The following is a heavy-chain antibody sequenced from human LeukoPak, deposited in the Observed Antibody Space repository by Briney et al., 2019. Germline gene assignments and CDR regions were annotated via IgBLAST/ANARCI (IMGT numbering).Heavy chain of an antibody. CDR2: IYYSGST. Sequence: SETLSLTCTVSGGSISNYYWSWIRQPPGKGLEWIGYIYYSGSTNYNPSLKSRVTISLDTSKKQFSLNLSSVTAADTAVYYCARYPGLEGTGSRGAFDYWGQGTLVTVSS. CDR1: GGSISNYY. V-gene: IGHV4-59*01. J-gene: IGHJ4*02. CDR3: ARYPGLEGTGSRGAFDY. D-gene: IGHD3-10*01.